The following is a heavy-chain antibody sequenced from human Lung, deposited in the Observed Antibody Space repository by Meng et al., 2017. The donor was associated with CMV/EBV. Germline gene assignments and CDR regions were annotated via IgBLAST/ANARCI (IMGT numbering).Heavy chain of an antibody. V-gene: IGHV4-39*01. CDR1: GDSFITTHYY. D-gene: IGHD2-15*01. CDR2: IYYSGTT. CDR3: ARHHLMPVVEGLPAYDI. J-gene: IGHJ3*02. Sequence: SETLSPTCAVPGDSFITTHYYWGWIRQPTGMGLSWIGTIYYSGTTSYNPSLTIPVTISVDTYTNHFSLKVSSVTAADTAVYYCARHHLMPVVEGLPAYDIWGQGTMVTVSS.